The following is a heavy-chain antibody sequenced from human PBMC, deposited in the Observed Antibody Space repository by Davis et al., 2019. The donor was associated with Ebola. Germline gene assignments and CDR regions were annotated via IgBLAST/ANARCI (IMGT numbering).Heavy chain of an antibody. CDR2: IIPTSGTA. V-gene: IGHV1-69*13. D-gene: IGHD3-22*01. J-gene: IGHJ4*02. CDR3: ARDTRGGMIVVGRNYYFDF. Sequence: SVKVSCKASGGTFRSYTISWVRQAPGQGLEWMGGIIPTSGTANYAQKFQGRVTFTADESTNTAYMELTGLTSEDTAAYYCARDTRGGMIVVGRNYYFDFWGQGALVTVSA. CDR1: GGTFRSYT.